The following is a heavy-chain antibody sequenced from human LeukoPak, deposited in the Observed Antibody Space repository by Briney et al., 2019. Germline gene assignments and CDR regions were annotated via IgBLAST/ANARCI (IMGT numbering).Heavy chain of an antibody. D-gene: IGHD2-15*01. CDR1: GFTFSSYG. V-gene: IGHV3-30*02. J-gene: IGHJ4*02. CDR2: IRYDGSNK. CDR3: AKAFCSGGSCYSDY. Sequence: GGSLRLACAASGFTFSSYGMHWVRQAPGKGLEWVAFIRYDGSNKYYADSVKGRFTISRDNSKNTLYLQMNSLRAEDTAVYYCAKAFCSGGSCYSDYWGQGTLVTVSS.